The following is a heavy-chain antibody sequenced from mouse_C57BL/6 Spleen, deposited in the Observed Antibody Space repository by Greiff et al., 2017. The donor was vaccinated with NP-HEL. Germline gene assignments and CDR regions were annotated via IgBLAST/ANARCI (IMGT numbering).Heavy chain of an antibody. V-gene: IGHV1-50*01. CDR1: GYTFTSYW. D-gene: IGHD1-1*01. Sequence: QVQLQQPGAELVKPGASVKLSCKASGYTFTSYWMQWVKQRPGQGLEWIGEIDPSDSYTNYNQKFKGKATLTVDTSSNTAYMQLSSLTSEDSAVYYCARSNYYGDYFDYWGKGTTLTVSS. CDR3: ARSNYYGDYFDY. CDR2: IDPSDSYT. J-gene: IGHJ2*01.